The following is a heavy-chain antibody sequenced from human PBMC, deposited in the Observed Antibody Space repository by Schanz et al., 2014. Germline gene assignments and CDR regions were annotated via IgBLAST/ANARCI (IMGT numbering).Heavy chain of an antibody. Sequence: EVQLVESGGGLVQPGGSLRLSCAASGFTVSSNYMSWVRQAPGKGLEWVSSISSSSMYIYQADSMRGRFTISRDNAKNSLYLQVNNLSAEDTAVYYCVRDKKGFVAVAGRAPFDYWGQGTLXTVSS. J-gene: IGHJ4*02. V-gene: IGHV3-21*01. D-gene: IGHD6-19*01. CDR2: ISSSSMYI. CDR3: VRDKKGFVAVAGRAPFDY. CDR1: GFTVSSNY.